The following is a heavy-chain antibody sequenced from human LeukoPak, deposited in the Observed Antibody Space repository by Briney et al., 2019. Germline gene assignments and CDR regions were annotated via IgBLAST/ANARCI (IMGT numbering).Heavy chain of an antibody. CDR3: ACGGIDSSGYYGFDY. D-gene: IGHD3-22*01. J-gene: IGHJ4*02. CDR1: GYTFTSYA. Sequence: ASVKVSCKASGYTFTSYAMDWVRQAPGRRLEWMGWINAGNGNTKYSQEFQGRVTVTRDTSASTAYMELSSLRSEDMAVYYCACGGIDSSGYYGFDYWGQGTLVTVSS. CDR2: INAGNGNT. V-gene: IGHV1-3*03.